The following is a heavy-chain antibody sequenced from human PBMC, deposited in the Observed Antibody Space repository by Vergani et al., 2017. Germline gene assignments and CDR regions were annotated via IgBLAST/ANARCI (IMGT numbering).Heavy chain of an antibody. Sequence: QVQLVQSGAEVKKPGSSVKVSCKASGGTFSSYAISWVRQAPGQGLEWVGGIIPIFGTANYAQKFQGRVTITADESTSTAYMELSSLRSEDTAVYYCAAGYCSSTSCREYYYYYYMDVWGKGTTVTVSS. CDR1: GGTFSSYA. D-gene: IGHD2-2*01. CDR3: AAGYCSSTSCREYYYYYYMDV. V-gene: IGHV1-69*01. J-gene: IGHJ6*03. CDR2: IIPIFGTA.